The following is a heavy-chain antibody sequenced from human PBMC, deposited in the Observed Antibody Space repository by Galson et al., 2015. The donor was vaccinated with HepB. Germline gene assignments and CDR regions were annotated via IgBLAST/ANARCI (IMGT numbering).Heavy chain of an antibody. D-gene: IGHD3-22*01. J-gene: IGHJ4*02. Sequence: SVKVSCKASGGTFSSRTISWVRQAPGQGLEWMGGIIPLFGSGNYAQKFQGRVTIIADESKTTTYMELSSLTSDDTAVYYCARQYDTSGYYAYWGQGTLVTVSS. CDR1: GGTFSSRT. CDR2: IIPLFGSG. V-gene: IGHV1-69*13. CDR3: ARQYDTSGYYAY.